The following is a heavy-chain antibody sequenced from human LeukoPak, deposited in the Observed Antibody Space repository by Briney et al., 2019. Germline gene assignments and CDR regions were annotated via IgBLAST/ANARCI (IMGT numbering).Heavy chain of an antibody. CDR1: GYTFTAYN. V-gene: IGHV1-2*02. CDR3: ARGAGSETYRRFDL. CDR2: VTPGGAT. D-gene: IGHD3-16*01. J-gene: IGHJ4*02. Sequence: ASVKVSCKASGYTFTAYNIHWVRQAPKQGLEWMGWVTPGGATNYAQQFQGRVTLTRDTSITTAYMELNNLISDDTAVYYCARGAGSETYRRFDLWGQGTLVTVSS.